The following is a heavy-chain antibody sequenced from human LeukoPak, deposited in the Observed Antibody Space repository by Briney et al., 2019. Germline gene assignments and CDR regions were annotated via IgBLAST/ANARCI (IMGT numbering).Heavy chain of an antibody. D-gene: IGHD4-11*01. CDR3: ARAPGGLYSDSYYNLDY. CDR1: GFTFSSYA. V-gene: IGHV3-30-3*01. Sequence: PGRSLRLSCATSGFTFSSYAMHWVRQAPGKGLEWVAVVSFDGNTKDYADSVKGRFTISRDSSKNTLYLQMNSLRAEGTAVYYCARAPGGLYSDSYYNLDYWGQGTLVTVSS. J-gene: IGHJ4*02. CDR2: VSFDGNTK.